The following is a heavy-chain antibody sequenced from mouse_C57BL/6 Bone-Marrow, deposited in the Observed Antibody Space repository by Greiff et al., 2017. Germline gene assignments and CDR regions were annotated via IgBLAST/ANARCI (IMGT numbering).Heavy chain of an antibody. J-gene: IGHJ4*01. D-gene: IGHD1-1*01. CDR1: GFTFSDYY. V-gene: IGHV5-16*01. CDR3: ARVHYYGSSYYAMDY. CDR2: INYDGSST. Sequence: EVNLVESEGGLVQPGSSMKLSCTASGFTFSDYYMAWVRQVPEKGLEWVANINYDGSSTYYLDSLKSRFIISRDNAKNILYLQMSSLKSEDTATXDDARVHYYGSSYYAMDYWGQGTSLTVSS.